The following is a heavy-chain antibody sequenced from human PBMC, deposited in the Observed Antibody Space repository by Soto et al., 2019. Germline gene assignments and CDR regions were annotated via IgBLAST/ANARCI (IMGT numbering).Heavy chain of an antibody. V-gene: IGHV1-46*01. Sequence: GASVKVSCKASGYTFTNYYIHWVRQAPGQGLEWMGIINPSGGSTSYAQKFQGRVTMTRDTSTSTVYMELSSLRSEDTAVYYCARDRQLYNSGWSFYFQHWGQGTLVTV. CDR2: INPSGGST. D-gene: IGHD6-19*01. CDR3: ARDRQLYNSGWSFYFQH. CDR1: GYTFTNYY. J-gene: IGHJ1*01.